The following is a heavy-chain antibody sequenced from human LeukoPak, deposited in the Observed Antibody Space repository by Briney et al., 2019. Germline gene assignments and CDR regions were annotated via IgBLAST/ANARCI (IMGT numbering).Heavy chain of an antibody. CDR1: GFSLSSNF. D-gene: IGHD1/OR15-1a*01. J-gene: IGHJ6*03. CDR2: IYSGGTT. Sequence: PGGSLRLSCAGSGFSLSSNFMSWVRQAPGKGLEWGSVIYSGGTTYYADSVKGRFIISRDNSKNTLSLQMNNLRAEDTAVYYCARDGYGNNYMDVWGKGTTVTVSS. V-gene: IGHV3-53*01. CDR3: ARDGYGNNYMDV.